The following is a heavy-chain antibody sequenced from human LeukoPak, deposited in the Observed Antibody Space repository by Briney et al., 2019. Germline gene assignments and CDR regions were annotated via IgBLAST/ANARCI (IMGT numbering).Heavy chain of an antibody. CDR1: GFAFSSYA. D-gene: IGHD2-21*01. J-gene: IGHJ4*02. CDR3: ARDPATDWSVSYYFDF. CDR2: ISRRSGYI. V-gene: IGHV3-21*06. Sequence: GGSLRLSCAASGFAFSSYAMSWVRQAPGKGLEWVSSISRRSGYIYYAGSVKGRFTISRDNAKNSLYLQLNSLGVADTAVYYCARDPATDWSVSYYFDFWGQGALVTVSS.